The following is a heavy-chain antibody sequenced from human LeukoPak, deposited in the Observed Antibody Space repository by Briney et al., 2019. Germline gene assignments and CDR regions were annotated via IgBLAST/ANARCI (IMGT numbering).Heavy chain of an antibody. J-gene: IGHJ4*02. CDR3: TRVRYSSSWHSDY. CDR1: GFTFGDYP. CDR2: IRSKAYGGTT. V-gene: IGHV3-49*04. D-gene: IGHD6-13*01. Sequence: GGSLRLSCTASGFTFGDYPMSWVRQAPGTGLEWVSFIRSKAYGGTTEYDASVKGRFTISRDDSKRIAYLQMDSLKTEDTAVYYCTRVRYSSSWHSDYWGQGTLVTVSS.